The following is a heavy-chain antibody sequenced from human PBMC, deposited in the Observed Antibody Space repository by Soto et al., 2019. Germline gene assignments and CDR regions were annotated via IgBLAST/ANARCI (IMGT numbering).Heavy chain of an antibody. Sequence: GGSLRLSCAASGFTLSSHPMSWVRQAPGKGLEWVSTLSGSDDNTYYADSVKGRFTISRDNSKNTLYLQMNSLRAEDTAVYYCAKSGYRVRYFDYWGQGTLVTVSS. CDR3: AKSGYRVRYFDY. V-gene: IGHV3-23*01. D-gene: IGHD5-12*01. CDR2: LSGSDDNT. J-gene: IGHJ4*02. CDR1: GFTLSSHP.